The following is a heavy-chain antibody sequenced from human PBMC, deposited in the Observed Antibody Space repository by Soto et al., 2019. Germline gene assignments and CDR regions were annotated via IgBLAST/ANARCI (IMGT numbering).Heavy chain of an antibody. Sequence: GGSLRLSCAASGFTFSSYAMHWVRQAPGKGLEWVAVISYDGSNKYYADSVKGRFTISRDNSKNTLYLQMNSLRAEDTAVYYCAREGGSSWTHTYYYYGMDVWGQGTTVTVSS. CDR3: AREGGSSWTHTYYYYGMDV. D-gene: IGHD6-13*01. J-gene: IGHJ6*02. CDR2: ISYDGSNK. CDR1: GFTFSSYA. V-gene: IGHV3-30-3*01.